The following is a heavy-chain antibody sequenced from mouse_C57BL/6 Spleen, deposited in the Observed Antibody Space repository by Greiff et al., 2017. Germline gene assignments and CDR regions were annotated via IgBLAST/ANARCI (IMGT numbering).Heavy chain of an antibody. CDR2: ISSGSSTI. D-gene: IGHD2-1*01. J-gene: IGHJ3*01. CDR1: GFTFSSYA. Sequence: EVQLVESGEGLVKPGASLKLSCAASGFTFSSYAMSWVRQTPEKGLEWVAYISSGSSTIYYADTVKGRFTISRDNAKTTLCLQMTSLRSEDTAMYYCARPGNYVAWFAYWGQGTLVTVSA. V-gene: IGHV5-17*01. CDR3: ARPGNYVAWFAY.